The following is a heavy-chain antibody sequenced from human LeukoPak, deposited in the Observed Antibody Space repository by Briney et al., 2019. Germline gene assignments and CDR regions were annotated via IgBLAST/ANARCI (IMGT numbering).Heavy chain of an antibody. CDR1: GFTVSGHY. V-gene: IGHV3-53*01. CDR2: IYSVGST. Sequence: PGGSLRLSCAASGFTVSGHYMTWVRQAPGKGLEWVSIIYSVGSTYYADSVKGRFTISRDNSKNTLYLQLNSLRAEDTAVYYCARDPQGDYWGQGTLVTVSS. J-gene: IGHJ4*02. CDR3: ARDPQGDY.